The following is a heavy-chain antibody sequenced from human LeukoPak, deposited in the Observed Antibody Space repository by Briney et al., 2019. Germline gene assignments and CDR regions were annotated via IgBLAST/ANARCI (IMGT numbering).Heavy chain of an antibody. D-gene: IGHD3-10*01. CDR2: INPSGGST. CDR1: GYTFTSYY. Sequence: ASVKVSCKASGYTFTSYYMHWVRQAPGQGLEWMGIINPSGGSTCYAQKFQGRVTMTRDTSTSTVYMELSSLRSEDTAVYYCARGRGGEYYYGSGSYYNVPRKYNWFDPWGQGTLVTVSS. V-gene: IGHV1-46*01. CDR3: ARGRGGEYYYGSGSYYNVPRKYNWFDP. J-gene: IGHJ5*02.